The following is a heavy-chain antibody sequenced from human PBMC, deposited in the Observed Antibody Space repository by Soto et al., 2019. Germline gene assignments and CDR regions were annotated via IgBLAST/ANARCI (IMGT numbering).Heavy chain of an antibody. D-gene: IGHD6-6*01. V-gene: IGHV4-4*02. CDR2: IYHSGGT. CDR1: GGSISNSNW. CDR3: ARDTGARTWGFDY. J-gene: IGHJ4*02. Sequence: LSLTCAVSGGSISNSNWWSWVRQPPGKGLEWIGEIYHSGGTNYNPSLKSRVTMSVDKSKNQFSLNLSSVTAADTAVYYCARDTGARTWGFDYWGQGTLVTVSS.